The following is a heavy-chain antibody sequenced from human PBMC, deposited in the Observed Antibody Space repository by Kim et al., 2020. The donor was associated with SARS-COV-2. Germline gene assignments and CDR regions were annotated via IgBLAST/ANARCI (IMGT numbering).Heavy chain of an antibody. CDR2: IYTSGST. CDR3: ARDGTHSSGWPPGLYYYYYGMDV. J-gene: IGHJ6*02. Sequence: SETLSLTCTVSGGSISSYYWSWIRQPAGKGLEWIGRIYTSGSTNYNPSLKSRVTMSVDTSKNQFSLKLSSVTAADTAVYYCARDGTHSSGWPPGLYYYYYGMDVWGQGTTVTVSS. CDR1: GGSISSYY. D-gene: IGHD6-19*01. V-gene: IGHV4-4*07.